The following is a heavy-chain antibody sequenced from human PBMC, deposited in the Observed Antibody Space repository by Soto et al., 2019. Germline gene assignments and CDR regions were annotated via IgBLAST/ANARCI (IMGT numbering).Heavy chain of an antibody. CDR2: IYPGDSDT. D-gene: IGHD2-2*01. J-gene: IGHJ6*03. V-gene: IGHV5-51*01. CDR3: ARLVRDIVVVPAAMPVPYYYYMDV. Sequence: PGESLKISCKGSGYSFTSYWIGWVRQMPGKGLKWMGIIYPGDSDTRYSPSFQGQVTISADKSISTAYLQWSSLKASDTAMYYCARLVRDIVVVPAAMPVPYYYYMDVWGKGTTVTVSS. CDR1: GYSFTSYW.